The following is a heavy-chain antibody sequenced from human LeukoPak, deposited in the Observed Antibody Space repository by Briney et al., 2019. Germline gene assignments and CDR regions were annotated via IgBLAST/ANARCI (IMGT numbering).Heavy chain of an antibody. CDR2: TRNKANSYTT. Sequence: GGSLRLSCAASGFTFSGSAMHWVRQAPGKGLEWVGRTRNKANSYTTEYAASVKGRFTISRDDSKNSLYLQMNSLKTEDTAVYYCARSGGNGANDAFDIWGQGTMVTVSS. J-gene: IGHJ3*02. CDR3: ARSGGNGANDAFDI. V-gene: IGHV3-72*01. D-gene: IGHD4-23*01. CDR1: GFTFSGSA.